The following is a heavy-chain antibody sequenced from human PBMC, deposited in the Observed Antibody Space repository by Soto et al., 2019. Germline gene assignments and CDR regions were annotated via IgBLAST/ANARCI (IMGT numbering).Heavy chain of an antibody. CDR1: GFIFSTYA. CDR3: AKGGATYDS. D-gene: IGHD1-26*01. J-gene: IGHJ4*02. Sequence: EVQLLDSGGGLVQPGGSLRLSCAASGFIFSTYAMTWVRQAPGKGLEWVSAITSSGGTTYYADSVKGRFTISRDNSKNTLYLQMDSLRAEDTAVYYCAKGGATYDSWGQGTLVTVSS. V-gene: IGHV3-23*01. CDR2: ITSSGGTT.